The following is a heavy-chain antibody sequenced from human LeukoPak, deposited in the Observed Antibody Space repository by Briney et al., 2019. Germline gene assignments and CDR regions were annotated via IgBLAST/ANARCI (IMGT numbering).Heavy chain of an antibody. CDR3: ARDFIQWLLPLRGAFDI. Sequence: GGSLRLSCAASGFTFSSYGMHWVRQAPGKGLEWVAFIRYDGSNKYYADSVKGRFTISRDNSKNTLYLQMNSLRAEDTAVYYCARDFIQWLLPLRGAFDIWGQGTMVTVSS. CDR1: GFTFSSYG. D-gene: IGHD6-19*01. J-gene: IGHJ3*02. CDR2: IRYDGSNK. V-gene: IGHV3-30*02.